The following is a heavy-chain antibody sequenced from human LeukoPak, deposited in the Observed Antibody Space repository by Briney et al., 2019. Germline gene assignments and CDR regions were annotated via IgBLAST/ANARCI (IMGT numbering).Heavy chain of an antibody. CDR2: IYTSGST. Sequence: SETLSLTCTVSGGSISSYYWSWIRLPAGKGLEWIGRIYTSGSTNYNPSLRSRVTMSVDTSKNQFSPKLSSVTAADTAVYYCARAPARTDSFDIWGQGTMVTVSS. D-gene: IGHD6-6*01. CDR3: ARAPARTDSFDI. V-gene: IGHV4-4*07. J-gene: IGHJ3*02. CDR1: GGSISSYY.